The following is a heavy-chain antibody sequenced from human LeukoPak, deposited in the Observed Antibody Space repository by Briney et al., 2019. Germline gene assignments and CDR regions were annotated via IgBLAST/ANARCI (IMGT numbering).Heavy chain of an antibody. Sequence: PSETLSLTCTVSGGSISSYYWSWIRQPPGKGLEWIGYIYYSGSTNYNPSLKSRVTISVDTSKNQFSLKLSSVAAADTAVYYCARDNWNYGSSMDVWGQGTTVTVSS. CDR1: GGSISSYY. D-gene: IGHD1-7*01. CDR3: ARDNWNYGSSMDV. J-gene: IGHJ6*02. V-gene: IGHV4-59*01. CDR2: IYYSGST.